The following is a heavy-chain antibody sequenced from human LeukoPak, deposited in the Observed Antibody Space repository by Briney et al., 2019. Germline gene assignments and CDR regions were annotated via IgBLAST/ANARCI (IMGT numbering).Heavy chain of an antibody. CDR1: GGSISSSSYY. CDR2: IYYSGST. V-gene: IGHV4-39*01. D-gene: IGHD2-8*01. CDR3: ARLAWVYAREVYFDY. Sequence: SETLSLTCTVSGGSISSSSYYWGWIRQPPGKGLEWIGSIYYSGSTYYNPSLKSQVTISVDTSKNQLSLKLSSVTAADTAVYYCARLAWVYAREVYFDYWGQGTLVTVSS. J-gene: IGHJ4*02.